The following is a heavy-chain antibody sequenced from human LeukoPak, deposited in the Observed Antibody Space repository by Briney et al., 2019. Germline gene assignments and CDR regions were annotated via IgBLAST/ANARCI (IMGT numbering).Heavy chain of an antibody. J-gene: IGHJ5*02. CDR2: INHSGST. CDR3: ARAKRYYDFWSGYPNWFDP. CDR1: GGSLSGYY. D-gene: IGHD3-3*01. Sequence: SETLSLTCAVYGGSLSGYYWSWIRQPPGKGLEWIGEINHSGSTNYNPSLKSRVTISVDTSKNQFSLKLSSVTAADTAVYYCARAKRYYDFWSGYPNWFDPWGQGTLVTVSS. V-gene: IGHV4-34*01.